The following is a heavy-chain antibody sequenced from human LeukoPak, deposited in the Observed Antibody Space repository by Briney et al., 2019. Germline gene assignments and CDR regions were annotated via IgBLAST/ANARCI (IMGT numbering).Heavy chain of an antibody. Sequence: PGGSLRLSCAASGFTFSDYYMSWIRQAPGKGLEWVSYISSSGSTIYYADSVKGRFTISRDNSKNTVYLQLNSLRGEDTAVYYCAKDLVSGDWYWRGFDSWGQGTLVTVSS. CDR2: ISSSGSTI. V-gene: IGHV3-11*01. CDR3: AKDLVSGDWYWRGFDS. CDR1: GFTFSDYY. D-gene: IGHD6-19*01. J-gene: IGHJ4*02.